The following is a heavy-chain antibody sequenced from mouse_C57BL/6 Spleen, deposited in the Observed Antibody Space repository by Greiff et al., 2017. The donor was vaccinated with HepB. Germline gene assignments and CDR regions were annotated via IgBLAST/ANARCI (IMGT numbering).Heavy chain of an antibody. CDR1: GFSFTSYG. CDR3: ARKTPHYYGGAMDY. D-gene: IGHD1-2*01. Sequence: VQLQQSGPGLVQPSQSLSITCTVSGFSFTSYGVHWVRQSPGKGLEWLGVIWSGGSTDYYAAFISRLSISKDNSKSQVFFKMNSLQADDTAIYYCARKTPHYYGGAMDYWGQGTSVTVSS. J-gene: IGHJ4*01. V-gene: IGHV2-2*01. CDR2: IWSGGST.